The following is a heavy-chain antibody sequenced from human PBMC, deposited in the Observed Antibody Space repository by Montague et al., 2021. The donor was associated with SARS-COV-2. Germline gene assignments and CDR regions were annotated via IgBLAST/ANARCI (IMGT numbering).Heavy chain of an antibody. CDR1: GGSVSSSRYY. CDR2: IYYSGST. Sequence: SETLSLTCTVSGGSVSSSRYYWAWIRQPPGKGLEWIGSIYYSGSTYYNPSLQSRVTISVDTSTNQFSLELSSVTAADTAVYFCARHASYDYSKHRYYNYYHGLDVWGQGTPVTVSS. CDR3: ARHASYDYSKHRYYNYYHGLDV. J-gene: IGHJ6*02. V-gene: IGHV4-39*01. D-gene: IGHD4-11*01.